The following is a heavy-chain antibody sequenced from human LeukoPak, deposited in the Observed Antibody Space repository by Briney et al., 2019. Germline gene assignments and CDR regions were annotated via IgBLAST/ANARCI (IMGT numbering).Heavy chain of an antibody. CDR2: INPNSGGT. CDR3: AREGTWAVAPNGMDV. D-gene: IGHD6-19*01. J-gene: IGHJ6*02. V-gene: IGHV1-2*04. Sequence: ASVKVSCKASGYTFTGYYMHWVRQAPGQGLEWMGWINPNSGGTNYAQKFQGWVTMTRDTSISTAYMELGRLRSDDTAVYYCAREGTWAVAPNGMDVWGQGTTVTVSS. CDR1: GYTFTGYY.